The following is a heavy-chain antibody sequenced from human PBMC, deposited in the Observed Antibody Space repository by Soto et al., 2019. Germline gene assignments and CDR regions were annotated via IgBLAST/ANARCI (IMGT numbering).Heavy chain of an antibody. Sequence: QVQLVQSGAEVKKPGASVKVSCKASGYTFTSYGISWVRQAPGQGLEWMGWISAYNGNTNYAQKLQGRVTMATDTSTSTAYMELRSLRYDDTAVYYCARCYYDILTGFSNLDYWGQGTLVTVSS. J-gene: IGHJ4*02. D-gene: IGHD3-9*01. V-gene: IGHV1-18*01. CDR3: ARCYYDILTGFSNLDY. CDR1: GYTFTSYG. CDR2: ISAYNGNT.